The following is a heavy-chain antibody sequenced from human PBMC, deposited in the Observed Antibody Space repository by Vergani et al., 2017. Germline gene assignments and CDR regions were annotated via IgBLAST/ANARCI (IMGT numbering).Heavy chain of an antibody. Sequence: QLQLQESGPGLVKPSETLSLTCTVSGCSISSSSYYWGWIRQPPGKGLEWIGSIYYSGSTYYNPSLKSRVTISVDTSKNQFSLKLSSVTAADTAVYYCARQVGENWFDPWGQGTLVTVSS. V-gene: IGHV4-39*01. J-gene: IGHJ5*02. CDR1: GCSISSSSYY. CDR2: IYYSGST. D-gene: IGHD2-2*01. CDR3: ARQVGENWFDP.